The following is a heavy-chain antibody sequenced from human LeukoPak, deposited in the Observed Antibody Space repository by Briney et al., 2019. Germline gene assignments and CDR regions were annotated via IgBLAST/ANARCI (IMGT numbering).Heavy chain of an antibody. V-gene: IGHV4-59*02. CDR1: GGSVTTYY. CDR2: IHYSGHT. D-gene: IGHD3-9*01. Sequence: PSETLSLTCTVSGGSVTTYYWSWIRQPPGKGLEWIGYIHYSGHTNYSPSLNSRVTISVDTSKNQFSLKLSSVTAADTAVYYCARSGTLTGYLFWGQGTLVTVSS. J-gene: IGHJ4*02. CDR3: ARSGTLTGYLF.